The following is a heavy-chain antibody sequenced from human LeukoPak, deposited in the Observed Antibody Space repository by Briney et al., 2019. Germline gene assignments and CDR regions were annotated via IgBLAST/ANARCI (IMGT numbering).Heavy chain of an antibody. CDR3: ARRYCSGGSCYGAH. D-gene: IGHD2-15*01. Sequence: PSETLSLTCTVSGGSISSSSYYWGWIRQPPGKGLEWIGSIYYSGSTYYNPSLKSRVTISVDTSKNQFSLKLSSVTAADTAVYYCARRYCSGGSCYGAHWGQGTLVTVSS. CDR1: GGSISSSSYY. V-gene: IGHV4-39*01. CDR2: IYYSGST. J-gene: IGHJ4*02.